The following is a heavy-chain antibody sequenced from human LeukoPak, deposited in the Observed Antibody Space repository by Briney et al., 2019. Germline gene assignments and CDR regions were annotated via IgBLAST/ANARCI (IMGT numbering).Heavy chain of an antibody. Sequence: ASVKVSCKAFGCTFTDYYMHWVRQAPGQGLEWMGWINPNNDDTNYAQKFQGRVTMTRDTSISTAYMELSSLTSDDTAVYYCARRGSGYGYDYWGQGTLVTVSS. D-gene: IGHD5-18*01. J-gene: IGHJ4*02. V-gene: IGHV1-2*02. CDR2: INPNNDDT. CDR3: ARRGSGYGYDY. CDR1: GCTFTDYY.